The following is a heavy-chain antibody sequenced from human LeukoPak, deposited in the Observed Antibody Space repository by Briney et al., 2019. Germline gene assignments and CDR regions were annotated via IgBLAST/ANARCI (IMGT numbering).Heavy chain of an antibody. CDR2: ISYDGSNK. CDR1: GFTFSGSA. CDR3: AKDHRYYYGSGTWELPAVYYYYYYMDV. Sequence: PGGSLRLSCTASGFTFSGSAMHWVRQAPGKGLEWVAVISYDGSNKYYADSVKGRFTISRDNSKNTLYLQMNSLRAEDTAVYYCAKDHRYYYGSGTWELPAVYYYYYYMDVWGKGTTVTISS. D-gene: IGHD3-10*01. J-gene: IGHJ6*03. V-gene: IGHV3-30*04.